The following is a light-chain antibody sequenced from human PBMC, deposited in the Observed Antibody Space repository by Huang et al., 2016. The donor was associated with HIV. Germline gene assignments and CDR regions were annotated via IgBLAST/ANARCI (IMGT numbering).Light chain of an antibody. V-gene: IGKV2-30*02. Sequence: DVVMTQSPLSLPVTLGQPAFISCRSSQSLLHSDGNTYLIWLQQRPGHSPRRLIYKVSNRDSGVPDRFSGSGSGSDFTLRISRVEPEDVGVYYCMQGTHWPLTFGGGTKVEIK. CDR3: MQGTHWPLT. CDR1: QSLLHSDGNTY. CDR2: KVS. J-gene: IGKJ4*01.